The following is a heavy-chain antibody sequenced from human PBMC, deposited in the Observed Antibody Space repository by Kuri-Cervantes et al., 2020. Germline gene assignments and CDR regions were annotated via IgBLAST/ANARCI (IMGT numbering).Heavy chain of an antibody. D-gene: IGHD3-22*01. Sequence: ASVKVSCKASGYTFTSYGISWVRQAPGQGLEWMGWISAYNGNTNYAQKLQGRVTMTRNTSISTAYMELSSLRSEDTAVYYCARGWRSYSSGYYYVYWGQGTLVTVSS. CDR3: ARGWRSYSSGYYYVY. J-gene: IGHJ4*02. V-gene: IGHV1-18*01. CDR1: GYTFTSYG. CDR2: ISAYNGNT.